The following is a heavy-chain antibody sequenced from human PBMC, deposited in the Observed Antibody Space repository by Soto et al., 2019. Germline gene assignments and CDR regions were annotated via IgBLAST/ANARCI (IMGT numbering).Heavy chain of an antibody. CDR2: ISGSGGST. J-gene: IGHJ4*02. CDR1: GFTFSSYA. D-gene: IGHD2-21*01. V-gene: IGHV3-23*01. CDR3: AKDLLAHIVTDSDY. Sequence: HPGGSLRLSCAASGFTFSSYAMSWVRQAPGKGLEWVSAISGSGGSTYYADSVKGRFTISRDNSKNTLYLQMNSLRAEDTAVYYCAKDLLAHIVTDSDYWGQGTLVTVSS.